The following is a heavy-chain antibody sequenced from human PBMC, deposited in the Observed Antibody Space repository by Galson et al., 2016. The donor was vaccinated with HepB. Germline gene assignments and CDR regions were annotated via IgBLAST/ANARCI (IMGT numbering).Heavy chain of an antibody. J-gene: IGHJ4*02. D-gene: IGHD3-22*01. CDR2: ITSGATT. V-gene: IGHV3-23*01. CDR1: GFTFSHFP. CDR3: ANFGTYYFDDSGYYSYDY. Sequence: SLRLSCAASGFTFSHFPMNWVQAPGKGLEWVSEITSGATTYYADSVRGRFTISRDNSKNTLYLQMNSLRAEDTAIYFCANFGTYYFDDSGYYSYDYWGQGTLVTVSS.